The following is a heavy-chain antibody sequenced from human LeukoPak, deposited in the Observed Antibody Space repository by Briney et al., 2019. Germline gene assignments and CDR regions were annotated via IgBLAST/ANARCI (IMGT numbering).Heavy chain of an antibody. CDR3: ARDTRELLGGYYFDY. D-gene: IGHD3-10*01. CDR2: INPAGGAA. J-gene: IGHJ4*02. CDR1: GYPFLRFC. Sequence: ASVKVSCKASGYPFLRFCIHWVRQAPSQGLEWMGKINPAGGAASYAQRFQGRVTVSRDTSASTVYMELSSLRSEDTAVYYCARDTRELLGGYYFDYWGQGALVTVSS. V-gene: IGHV1-46*01.